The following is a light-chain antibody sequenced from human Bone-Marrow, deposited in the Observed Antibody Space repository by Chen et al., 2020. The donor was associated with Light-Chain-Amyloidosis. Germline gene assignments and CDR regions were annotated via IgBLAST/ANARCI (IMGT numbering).Light chain of an antibody. CDR3: EQYGTSPLT. CDR2: GSS. CDR1: QTISSNY. Sequence: EIVLTQSPGTLSLSPGEGANLSCRASQTISSNYLTWYQQKFGQAPRLLIYGSSSRATGIPDRSTGSGSVTDFTLTINRLEPEDFGMYYCEQYGTSPLTFGGGTEVEI. V-gene: IGKV3-20*01. J-gene: IGKJ4*01.